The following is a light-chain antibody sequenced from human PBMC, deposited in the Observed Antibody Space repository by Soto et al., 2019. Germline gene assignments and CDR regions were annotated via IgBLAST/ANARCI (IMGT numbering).Light chain of an antibody. CDR2: ASS. CDR3: QQSYSSPVT. V-gene: IGKV1-39*01. Sequence: DIQMTQSPSSLPASVGDRVTITCRASQSISSFLNWYQQEPGKAPKLLIYASSSLQSGVPLRFSGSGSGTDFTLTISSLQPEDFATYYCQQSYSSPVTFGGGTKVEIK. CDR1: QSISSF. J-gene: IGKJ4*01.